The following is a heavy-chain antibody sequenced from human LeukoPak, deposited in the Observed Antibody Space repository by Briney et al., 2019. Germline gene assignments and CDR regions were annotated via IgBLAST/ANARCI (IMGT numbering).Heavy chain of an antibody. D-gene: IGHD5-24*01. J-gene: IGHJ4*02. V-gene: IGHV4-59*08. Sequence: SETLSLTCTVSGGSITSYYWSWIRQPPGKGLEWIGYISESGSTNSNPSLKSRVTISVDTSKNQFSLKLSSVTAADTAVYYCARVQMATLHFDYWGQGTPVTVSS. CDR2: ISESGST. CDR1: GGSITSYY. CDR3: ARVQMATLHFDY.